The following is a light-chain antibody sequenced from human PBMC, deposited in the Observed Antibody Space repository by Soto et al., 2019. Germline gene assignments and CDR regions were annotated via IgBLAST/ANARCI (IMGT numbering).Light chain of an antibody. CDR1: QSVTNSY. J-gene: IGKJ4*01. CDR2: GAS. Sequence: EIVTTQSPVTLSVSQEERATLSCRASQSVTNSYLAWYQQKPGQAPRLLIFGASTRAAGIPARFSGSGSGTEFTLTISSLQSEDFAVYYCQQYSNWPLTFCGGTKVDIK. V-gene: IGKV3-15*01. CDR3: QQYSNWPLT.